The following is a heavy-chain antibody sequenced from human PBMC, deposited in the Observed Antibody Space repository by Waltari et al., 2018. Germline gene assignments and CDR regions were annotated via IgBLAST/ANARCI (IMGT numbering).Heavy chain of an antibody. CDR1: GGPFSSYA. V-gene: IGHV1-69*01. Sequence: QVQLVQSGAEVKKPGSSVKVSCKASGGPFSSYAISWVRQAPGQGLEWMGGIIPIFGTANYAQKFQGRVTITADESTSTAYMELSSLRSEDTAVYYCARVPAYCGGDCYYFQHWGQGTLVTVSS. CDR2: IIPIFGTA. CDR3: ARVPAYCGGDCYYFQH. J-gene: IGHJ1*01. D-gene: IGHD2-21*02.